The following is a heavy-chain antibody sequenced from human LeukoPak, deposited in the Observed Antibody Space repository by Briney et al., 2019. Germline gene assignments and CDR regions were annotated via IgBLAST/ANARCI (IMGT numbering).Heavy chain of an antibody. CDR3: ARVRELLYSLDY. CDR1: GFTFSSYA. D-gene: IGHD1-26*01. Sequence: GGSLRLSCAASGFTFSSYAMHWVRQAPGKGLEWVAVISYDGSNKYYADSVKGRFTISRDNSKNTLYLQMNSLRAEDTAVYYCARVRELLYSLDYWGQGTLVTVSS. CDR2: ISYDGSNK. V-gene: IGHV3-30-3*01. J-gene: IGHJ4*02.